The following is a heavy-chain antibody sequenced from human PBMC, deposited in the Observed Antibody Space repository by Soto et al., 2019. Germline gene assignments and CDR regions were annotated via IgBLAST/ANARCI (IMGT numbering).Heavy chain of an antibody. CDR2: SDSGNST. J-gene: IGHJ4*02. D-gene: IGHD4-17*01. Sequence: EVQLVDSGGGLIQPGGSLRLSCAASGFSVSNNYMSWVRQAPGKGLEWVSTISDSGNSTYSADSVKGRFTISRDNSKNTLYLQMNSLRAEDTAVYYCARDRYGDPLWGQDDFDYWGQGTLVTVSS. CDR1: GFSVSNNY. CDR3: ARDRYGDPLWGQDDFDY. V-gene: IGHV3-53*01.